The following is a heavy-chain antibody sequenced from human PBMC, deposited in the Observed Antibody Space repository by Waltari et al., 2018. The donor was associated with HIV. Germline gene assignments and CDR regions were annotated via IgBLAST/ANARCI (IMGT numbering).Heavy chain of an antibody. J-gene: IGHJ4*02. CDR3: ARGDSSGWSIRWYFDY. CDR2: IYTSGST. Sequence: QVQLQESGPGLVKPSETLSLTCTVSGGSISSYYWSWIRQPAGKGLEWIGRIYTSGSTNYNPYLKSRVTMSVDTSKNQFSLKLSSVTAADTAVYYCARGDSSGWSIRWYFDYWGQGTLVTVSS. V-gene: IGHV4-4*07. CDR1: GGSISSYY. D-gene: IGHD6-19*01.